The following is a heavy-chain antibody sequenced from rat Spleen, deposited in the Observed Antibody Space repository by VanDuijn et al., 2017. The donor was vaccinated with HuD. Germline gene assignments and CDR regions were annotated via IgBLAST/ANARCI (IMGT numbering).Heavy chain of an antibody. J-gene: IGHJ2*01. V-gene: IGHV5-29*01. CDR3: ARSRSLRGYYFDY. D-gene: IGHD3-1*01. CDR1: GFTFSDYY. CDR2: ISYDGSST. Sequence: EVQLVESDGGLVQPGRSLKLSCAASGFTFSDYYMAWVRQGPTKGLEWVARISYDGSSTFYRDSVKGRFTISRDNAKSTLDLQMDSLRSEDTATYYCARSRSLRGYYFDYWGQGVMVTVSS.